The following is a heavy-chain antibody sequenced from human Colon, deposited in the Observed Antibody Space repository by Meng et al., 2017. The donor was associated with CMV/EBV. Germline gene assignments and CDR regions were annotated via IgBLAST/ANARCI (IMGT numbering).Heavy chain of an antibody. J-gene: IGHJ5*01. CDR2: IYYSGNT. Sequence: SETLSLTCTVSGFSISSSSHYWAWIRQPPGKGLEWIGSIYYSGNTFYNPSLGSRVTMSMDTSYNQFSLKVTSVTAADTAVYYCVREGGSGFLEWLSTFDSWGQGTLVTVSS. D-gene: IGHD3-3*01. CDR1: GFSISSSSHY. V-gene: IGHV4-39*07. CDR3: VREGGSGFLEWLSTFDS.